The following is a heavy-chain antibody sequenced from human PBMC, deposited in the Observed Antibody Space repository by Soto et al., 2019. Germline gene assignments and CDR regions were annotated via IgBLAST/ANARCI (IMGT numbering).Heavy chain of an antibody. CDR3: ARDPYCFSTSCYGMDV. Sequence: GGSLRLSCAASGFTFSSYAMHWVRQAPGKGLEWVAVISYDGSNKYYADSVKGRFTISRDNSKNTLYLQMNSLRAEDTAVYYCARDPYCFSTSCYGMDVSGRGTTVTGSS. D-gene: IGHD2-2*01. CDR1: GFTFSSYA. CDR2: ISYDGSNK. J-gene: IGHJ6*02. V-gene: IGHV3-30-3*01.